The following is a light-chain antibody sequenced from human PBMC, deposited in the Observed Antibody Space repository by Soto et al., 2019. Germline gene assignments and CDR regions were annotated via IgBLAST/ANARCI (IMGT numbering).Light chain of an antibody. J-gene: IGKJ1*01. Sequence: DIQMTQSPSSLSASVGDRVTITCRASQGINSWLAWYQQKPGKAPKLLIFAASTLVRGVPSRFSGRGSGTEFTLTISSLQADDYATFYCQQYHTDWTFGQGTKVDI. V-gene: IGKV1-5*01. CDR3: QQYHTDWT. CDR2: AAS. CDR1: QGINSW.